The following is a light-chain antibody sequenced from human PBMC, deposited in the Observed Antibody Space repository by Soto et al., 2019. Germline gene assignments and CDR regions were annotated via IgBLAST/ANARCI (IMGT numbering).Light chain of an antibody. CDR1: QSVNSK. Sequence: EIVMTQSPATLSVSPGERVSLSCRASQSVNSKLAWYQQKPGQAPRLLFYGASTGATGLPARFSGSGSGTDFTLTINNLEPEDFAVYYCQQRSNWPITFGQGTRLEIK. V-gene: IGKV3-15*01. CDR2: GAS. J-gene: IGKJ5*01. CDR3: QQRSNWPIT.